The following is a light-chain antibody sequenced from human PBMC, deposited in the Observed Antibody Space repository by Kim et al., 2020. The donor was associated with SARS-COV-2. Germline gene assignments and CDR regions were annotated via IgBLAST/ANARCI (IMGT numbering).Light chain of an antibody. J-gene: IGLJ3*02. CDR2: EVS. CDR1: SNDIVGYYY. V-gene: IGLV2-8*01. Sequence: SVPISCTGTSNDIVGYYYVSWYQQHAGNAPKLMIYEVSKRPSGVPDRFSGSKSGNTASLTVSGLQAEDEADYYCSSYAGSNNLGVFGGGTQLTVL. CDR3: SSYAGSNNLGV.